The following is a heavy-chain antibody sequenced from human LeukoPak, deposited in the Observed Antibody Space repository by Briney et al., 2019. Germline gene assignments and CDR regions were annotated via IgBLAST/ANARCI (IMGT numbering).Heavy chain of an antibody. D-gene: IGHD3-16*02. CDR2: INPSGGST. Sequence: ASVKVSCKASGSTFTSYYMHWVRQAPGQGLEWMGIINPSGGSTSYAQKFQGRVTMTRDMSTSTVYMELSSLRSEDTAVYYCARGKQSSYYDYVWGSYRYTVFDYWGQGTLVTVSS. CDR3: ARGKQSSYYDYVWGSYRYTVFDY. CDR1: GSTFTSYY. J-gene: IGHJ4*02. V-gene: IGHV1-46*01.